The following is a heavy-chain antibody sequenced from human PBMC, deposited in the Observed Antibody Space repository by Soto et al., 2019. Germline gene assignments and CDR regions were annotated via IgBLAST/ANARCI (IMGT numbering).Heavy chain of an antibody. CDR3: ARRPTATAS. CDR1: GFTFSTYA. CDR2: ISASGGGT. J-gene: IGHJ5*02. D-gene: IGHD1-1*01. V-gene: IGHV3-23*01. Sequence: EAQMLESGGGSVQPGGSLRLSCAASGFTFSTYAVAWVRQSLGKGLEWVSSISASGGGTWYADSVKGRFTISRDNSKNTLYLQMNSLRAEDTAVYYCARRPTATASWGQGTLVTVSS.